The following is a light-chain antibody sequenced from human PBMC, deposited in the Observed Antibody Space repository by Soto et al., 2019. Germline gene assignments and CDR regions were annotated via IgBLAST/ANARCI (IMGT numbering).Light chain of an antibody. J-gene: IGKJ4*02. Sequence: EIVMTQSPATLSVSPGERATLSCRASQSVSSNSPWYQQKPGQAPRLLISGASTRAPGIPARFSVSGSGTAFTLTISSLRSDDFAVYHCQQYYSWLALLFGGGT. V-gene: IGKV3-15*01. CDR3: QQYYSWLALL. CDR1: QSVSSN. CDR2: GAS.